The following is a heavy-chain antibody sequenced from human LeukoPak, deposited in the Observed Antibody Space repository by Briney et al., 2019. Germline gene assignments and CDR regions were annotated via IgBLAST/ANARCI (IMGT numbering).Heavy chain of an antibody. D-gene: IGHD2-2*01. CDR3: ARHVGGGSSTGFDF. V-gene: IGHV4-59*08. Sequence: SETLSLTCTVSGGSMSSYYWSWIRQPPGKGLEWIAYIYYSGSTSYNPSLKSQVTILVDTSNNQFSLKLSSVTAADTAVYYCARHVGGGSSTGFDFWGQGTLVTVSS. CDR2: IYYSGST. J-gene: IGHJ4*02. CDR1: GGSMSSYY.